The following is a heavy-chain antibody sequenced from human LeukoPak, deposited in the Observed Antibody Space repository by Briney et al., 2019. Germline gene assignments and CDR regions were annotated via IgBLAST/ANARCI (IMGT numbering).Heavy chain of an antibody. CDR3: ARGGPPDY. Sequence: PGGSLRLSCAASGFTFSNYAMRWARQAPGKGLEWVAVTSYDGGNEYYADSVKGRFTISRVNSKNTLYLQMSSLRTEDSALYYCARGGPPDYWGQGTLVTVSS. J-gene: IGHJ4*02. D-gene: IGHD3-16*01. CDR1: GFTFSNYA. V-gene: IGHV3-30*04. CDR2: TSYDGGNE.